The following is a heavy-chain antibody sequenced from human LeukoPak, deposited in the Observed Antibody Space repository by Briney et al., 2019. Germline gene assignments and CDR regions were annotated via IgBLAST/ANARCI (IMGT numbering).Heavy chain of an antibody. V-gene: IGHV4-59*01. D-gene: IGHD3-22*01. J-gene: IGHJ4*02. Sequence: SETLSLTCTVSGGSISSYYWSWIRQPPGKGLEWIGYTYYSGSTNYNPSLKSRVTISVDTSKNQFSLKLSSVTAADTAVYYCAGSEDYYDSSGYYSPLDYWGQGTLVTVSS. CDR3: AGSEDYYDSSGYYSPLDY. CDR1: GGSISSYY. CDR2: TYYSGST.